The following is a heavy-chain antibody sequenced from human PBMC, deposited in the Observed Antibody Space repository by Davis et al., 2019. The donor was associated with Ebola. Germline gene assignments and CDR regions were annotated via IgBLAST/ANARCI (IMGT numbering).Heavy chain of an antibody. CDR1: GFTVSSNY. Sequence: GESLKISCAASGFTVSSNYMSWVRQAPGKGLEWVSVINSGGGTFYADSVKGRFTISRDNSKNTLYLQMNSLRADDTALYYCARGRGGFWGQGTMVSVSS. CDR2: INSGGGT. CDR3: ARGRGGF. J-gene: IGHJ3*01. D-gene: IGHD3-10*01. V-gene: IGHV3-53*01.